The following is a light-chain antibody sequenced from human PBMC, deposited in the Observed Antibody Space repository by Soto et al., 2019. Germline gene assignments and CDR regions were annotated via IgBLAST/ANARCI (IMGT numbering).Light chain of an antibody. Sequence: EMVLTQSPGTLSLSPGARATLSCRASQSVSSSYLAWYQQKPCQAPRLLIYGASSRATGIPDRFSGSGSGTDFTLTISRLEPEDFAVYYCQQYGGSRAFGQGTKVEIK. CDR3: QQYGGSRA. CDR2: GAS. CDR1: QSVSSSY. J-gene: IGKJ1*01. V-gene: IGKV3-20*01.